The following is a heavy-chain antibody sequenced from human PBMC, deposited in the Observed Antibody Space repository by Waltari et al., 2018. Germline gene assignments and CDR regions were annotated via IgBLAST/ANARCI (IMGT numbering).Heavy chain of an antibody. Sequence: QVHLVQSGAEVKKPGASVKVSCKASGYTFTNHAIHWVRQAPGHRLEWEGWINPANGNTIYSQCFHGRVTITRDTSATTVYMELSSLRSDDMAVYYCARASRRGYYYDSSGYFQEHYFDYWGQGALVTVSS. CDR2: INPANGNT. CDR3: ARASRRGYYYDSSGYFQEHYFDY. CDR1: GYTFTNHA. J-gene: IGHJ4*02. V-gene: IGHV1-3*03. D-gene: IGHD3-22*01.